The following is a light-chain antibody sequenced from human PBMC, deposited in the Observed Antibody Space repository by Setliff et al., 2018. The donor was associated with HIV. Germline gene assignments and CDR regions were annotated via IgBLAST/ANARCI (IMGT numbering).Light chain of an antibody. CDR3: CSYAGSHTFV. V-gene: IGLV2-11*01. Sequence: QSALTQPRSVSVSPGQSVTISCTGTSSDVGGYNFVSWYQQRPGKAPKLMIYDVTKRPSGVPDRFSGSKSGNTASLTISGLQAEDEADYYFCSYAGSHTFVFGTGTKVTVL. J-gene: IGLJ1*01. CDR2: DVT. CDR1: SSDVGGYNF.